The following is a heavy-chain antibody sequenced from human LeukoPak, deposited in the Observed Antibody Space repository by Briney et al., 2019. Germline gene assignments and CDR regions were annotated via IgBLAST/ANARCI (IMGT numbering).Heavy chain of an antibody. V-gene: IGHV1-46*01. CDR3: ARRDYYGSGNFDY. CDR2: INPTGGST. CDR1: GYIFTNYY. D-gene: IGHD3-10*01. J-gene: IGHJ4*02. Sequence: ASVKVSCKASGYIFTNYYIHWMRQAPGEGLEWMGIINPTGGSTSYAQKFQGRVTMTTDTSTSTAYMELRSLRSDDTAVYYCARRDYYGSGNFDYWGQGTLVTVSS.